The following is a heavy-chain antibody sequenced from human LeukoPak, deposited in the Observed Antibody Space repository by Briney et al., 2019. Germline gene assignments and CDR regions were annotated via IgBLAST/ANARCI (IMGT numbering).Heavy chain of an antibody. Sequence: PGGSLRLSCAASGFTFSSYSMNWVRQAPGKGLEWVSSISSSSSYIYYADSVKGRFTISRDNAKNSLYLQMNSLRAEDTAVYYCATDTYYDFWSGYGYWGQGTLVTVSS. CDR1: GFTFSSYS. CDR2: ISSSSSYI. CDR3: ATDTYYDFWSGYGY. D-gene: IGHD3-3*01. V-gene: IGHV3-21*01. J-gene: IGHJ4*02.